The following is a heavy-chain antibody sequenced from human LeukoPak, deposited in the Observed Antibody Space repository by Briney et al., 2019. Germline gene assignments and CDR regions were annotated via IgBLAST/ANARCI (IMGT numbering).Heavy chain of an antibody. CDR3: AKTARLFDY. Sequence: GGSLRLSCAASGFTFSSYSMNWVRQAAGKGLECIAYISPSSHDIIYADSVKGRFTISRDNAKNSLYLQMNSLRAEDTAVYYCAKTARLFDYWGQGTQVTVSS. CDR2: ISPSSHDI. V-gene: IGHV3-21*05. J-gene: IGHJ4*02. CDR1: GFTFSSYS. D-gene: IGHD6-6*01.